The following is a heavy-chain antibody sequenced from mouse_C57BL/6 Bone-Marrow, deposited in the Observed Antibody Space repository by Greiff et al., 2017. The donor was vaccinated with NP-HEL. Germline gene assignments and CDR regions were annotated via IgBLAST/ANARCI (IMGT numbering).Heavy chain of an antibody. CDR3: TMGGNYGAWCAY. V-gene: IGHV14-4*01. CDR2: IDPENGDT. Sequence: WVKQRPEQGLEWIGWIDPENGDTEYASKFQGKATITADTSSNTAYLQLSSMTSEDTAVYYCTMGGNYGAWCAYWGQGTLVTVSA. J-gene: IGHJ3*01. D-gene: IGHD2-1*01.